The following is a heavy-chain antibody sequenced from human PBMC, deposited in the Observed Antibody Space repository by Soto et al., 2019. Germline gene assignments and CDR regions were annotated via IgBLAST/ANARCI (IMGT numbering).Heavy chain of an antibody. J-gene: IGHJ4*02. Sequence: QITLKESGPPLVKPTQTLTLTCTFSGFSLSTSGVGVAWIRQPPGKALERLALIYWDDDKRYSPSLKSRLTITKTTPKKHVGLTTTNMDPVDTATYYCAHRQSVACFDYWGQGTLVTVSS. CDR1: GFSLSTSGVG. CDR3: AHRQSVACFDY. V-gene: IGHV2-5*02. D-gene: IGHD2-15*01. CDR2: IYWDDDK.